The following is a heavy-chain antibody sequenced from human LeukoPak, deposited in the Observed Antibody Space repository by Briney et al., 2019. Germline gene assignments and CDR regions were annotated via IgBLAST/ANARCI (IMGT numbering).Heavy chain of an antibody. CDR2: IIPILGIA. J-gene: IGHJ4*02. V-gene: IGHV1-69*02. D-gene: IGHD4-11*01. CDR3: ARNDYSNYGPSFVRY. CDR1: GGTFSSYT. Sequence: SVKVSCKASGGTFSSYTISWVRQAPGQGLEWMGRIIPILGIANYAQKFQGRVTITADKSTSTAYMELSSLRSEDTAVYYCARNDYSNYGPSFVRYWGQGTLVTVSS.